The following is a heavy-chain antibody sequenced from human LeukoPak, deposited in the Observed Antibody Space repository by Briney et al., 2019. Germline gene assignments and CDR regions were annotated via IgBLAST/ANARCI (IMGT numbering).Heavy chain of an antibody. J-gene: IGHJ4*02. D-gene: IGHD3-22*01. CDR3: AKSSYYDSSGYYREYYFDH. CDR2: ISGGGGST. CDR1: GFSFSSYG. V-gene: IGHV3-23*01. Sequence: GGSLRLSCAASGFSFSSYGMTWVRQAPGKGLEWVSSISGGGGSTNSADSVKGRFTISRDNSKNTLYLQMNSLRAEDTAVYYCAKSSYYDSSGYYREYYFDHWGQGTLVTAS.